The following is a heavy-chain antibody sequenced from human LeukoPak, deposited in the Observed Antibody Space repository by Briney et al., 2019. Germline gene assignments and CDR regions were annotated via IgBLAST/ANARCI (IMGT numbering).Heavy chain of an antibody. CDR2: ITTSSSYI. Sequence: GRSLRLSCAASGFTFSTYTMNWVRQAPGKGLEWVSSITTSSSYIYYADSVKGRFTISRDNAKNSLYLQMNSLRVEDTAVYYCARHVVGLGFDYWGQGTLVTVSS. D-gene: IGHD3-22*01. J-gene: IGHJ4*02. CDR3: ARHVVGLGFDY. CDR1: GFTFSTYT. V-gene: IGHV3-21*01.